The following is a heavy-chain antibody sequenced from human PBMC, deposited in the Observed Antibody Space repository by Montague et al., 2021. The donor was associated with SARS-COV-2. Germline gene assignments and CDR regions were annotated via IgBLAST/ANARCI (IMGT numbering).Heavy chain of an antibody. Sequence: SETLSLTCTVSGGSVGSSHYYWAWIRQPPGKGLEWIGYIYYSGSTKYNPSLKSRVTISVDTSKSQMSLRLNSVTAADTAVYYCAGDRGRFWHFDLWGRGTLVTVSS. D-gene: IGHD5-12*01. CDR3: AGDRGRFWHFDL. CDR2: IYYSGST. V-gene: IGHV4-61*01. CDR1: GGSVGSSHYY. J-gene: IGHJ2*01.